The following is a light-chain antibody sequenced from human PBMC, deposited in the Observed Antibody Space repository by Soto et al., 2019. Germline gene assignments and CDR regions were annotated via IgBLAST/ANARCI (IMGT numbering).Light chain of an antibody. CDR1: SSNIGAGYD. CDR3: QSYDNIRVTSGV. J-gene: IGLJ1*01. Sequence: QSVLTQPPSVSGAPGQRVTISCTGSSSNIGAGYDVHWYQQLPGTAPKLLIYGNSNRPSGVPDRFSGSKSGTSASLAISGLQDEDEADYYCQSYDNIRVTSGVFGTGTK. V-gene: IGLV1-40*01. CDR2: GNS.